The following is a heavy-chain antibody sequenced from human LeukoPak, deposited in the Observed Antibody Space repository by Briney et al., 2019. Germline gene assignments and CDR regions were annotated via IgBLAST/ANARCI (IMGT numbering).Heavy chain of an antibody. CDR2: IQYDGSNK. CDR3: AKDRGIAARLMGYYFDY. Sequence: GGSLRLSCATSGFSFSNYGMHWVRQAPGKGLEWVAFIQYDGSNKYYADSVKGRFIISRDSSKNTLYLQMNSLRAEDTAVYYCAKDRGIAARLMGYYFDYWGQGTLVAVSS. CDR1: GFSFSNYG. J-gene: IGHJ4*02. V-gene: IGHV3-30*02. D-gene: IGHD6-6*01.